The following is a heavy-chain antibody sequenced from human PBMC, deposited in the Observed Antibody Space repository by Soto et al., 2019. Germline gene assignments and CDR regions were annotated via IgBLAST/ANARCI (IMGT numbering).Heavy chain of an antibody. CDR1: GFTFSNYN. J-gene: IGHJ4*02. Sequence: GGSLRLSCAASGFTFSNYNMNWVRQAPGKGLEWISYISTSSSTIYYADSVKGRFTISRDNAKNSLYLQMNSLRDEDTALYCCARHCGGGCYRGFDDWGLGALVTVSS. CDR2: ISTSSSTI. CDR3: ARHCGGGCYRGFDD. D-gene: IGHD2-21*02. V-gene: IGHV3-48*02.